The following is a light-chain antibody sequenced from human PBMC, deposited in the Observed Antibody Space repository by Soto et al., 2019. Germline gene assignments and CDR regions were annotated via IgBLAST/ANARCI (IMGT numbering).Light chain of an antibody. CDR2: DVS. Sequence: QSALTQPASVSGSPGQSITISCTGTSSDVGGYNYVSWYQQHPGKAPKLMIYDVSNRPSRVSNRFSGSKSGNTASLPISGLQAEDEADYYCSSYTSSSTLVVFGTGTKLIVL. J-gene: IGLJ1*01. CDR3: SSYTSSSTLVV. CDR1: SSDVGGYNY. V-gene: IGLV2-14*01.